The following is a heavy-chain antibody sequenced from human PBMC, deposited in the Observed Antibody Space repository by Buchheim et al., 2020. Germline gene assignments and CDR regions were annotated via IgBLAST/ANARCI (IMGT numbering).Heavy chain of an antibody. CDR1: GGSISSNSYF. J-gene: IGHJ4*02. D-gene: IGHD3-22*01. V-gene: IGHV4-39*01. Sequence: QLQLQESGPGLVKPSETLSLTCTVSGGSISSNSYFWGWIRQPPGKGLEWIGNIFYRGSTYYNPSLKSRLTISVDTAKNQFSLKLSSVTAEDTAVYYCARSVLSSGYSNYWGQGTL. CDR2: IFYRGST. CDR3: ARSVLSSGYSNY.